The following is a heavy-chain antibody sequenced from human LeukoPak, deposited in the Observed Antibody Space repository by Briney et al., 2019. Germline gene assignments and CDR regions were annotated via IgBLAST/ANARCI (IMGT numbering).Heavy chain of an antibody. CDR3: TKGVGATDPFDY. CDR2: ISWNSGSI. J-gene: IGHJ4*02. D-gene: IGHD1-26*01. Sequence: GGSLRLSCAASGFTFDDYAMHWVRQTPGKGLEWVSGISWNSGSIGYADSVKGRFTISRDNAKNSLYLQMNSLRAEDTALYYCTKGVGATDPFDYWGQGTLVTVSS. CDR1: GFTFDDYA. V-gene: IGHV3-9*01.